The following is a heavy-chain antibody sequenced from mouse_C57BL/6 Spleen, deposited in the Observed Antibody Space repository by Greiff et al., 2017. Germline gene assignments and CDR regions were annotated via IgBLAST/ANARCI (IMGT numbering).Heavy chain of an antibody. D-gene: IGHD1-1*01. CDR3: ARKGGSSPYWYFDV. CDR1: GYTFTSYW. V-gene: IGHV1-69*01. Sequence: QVHVKQPGAELVMPGASVKLSCKASGYTFTSYWMHWVKQRPGQGLEWIGEIDPSDSYTNYNQKFKGKSTLTVDKSSSTAYMQLSSLTSEDSAVYYCARKGGSSPYWYFDVWGTGTTVTVSS. J-gene: IGHJ1*03. CDR2: IDPSDSYT.